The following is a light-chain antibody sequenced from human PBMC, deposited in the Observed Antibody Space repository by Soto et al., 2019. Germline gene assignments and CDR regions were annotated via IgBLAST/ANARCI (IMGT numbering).Light chain of an antibody. CDR1: RFVSNYY. J-gene: IGKJ3*01. CDR3: QHYADSPPVFT. Sequence: DIVLTQSPGTLSLSPGDRATPSCRTSRFVSNYYVAWYQQRPGQAPRLLIYAASSRATDIPDRFSGSGSGTDFTLTISRLEPEDFAVYYCQHYADSPPVFTFGPGTKVEI. CDR2: AAS. V-gene: IGKV3-20*01.